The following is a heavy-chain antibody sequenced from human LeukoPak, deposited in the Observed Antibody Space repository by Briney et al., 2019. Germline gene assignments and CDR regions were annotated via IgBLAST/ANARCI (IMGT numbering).Heavy chain of an antibody. CDR1: GGSISSYY. D-gene: IGHD4-17*01. CDR3: ARHDYGDYAGDY. V-gene: IGHV4-59*08. Sequence: SETLSLTCTVSGGSISSYYWSWIRQPPGKGPEWIGYIYYSGSTNYNPSLKSRVTISVDTSKNQFSLKLSSVTAADTAVYYCARHDYGDYAGDYWGQGTLVTVSS. CDR2: IYYSGST. J-gene: IGHJ4*02.